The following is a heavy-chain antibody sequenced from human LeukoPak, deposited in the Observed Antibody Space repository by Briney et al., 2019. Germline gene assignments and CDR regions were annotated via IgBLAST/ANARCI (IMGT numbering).Heavy chain of an antibody. D-gene: IGHD3-10*01. CDR1: GGSIISYY. CDR3: ARGGGPLWFGDLEFDP. V-gene: IGHV4-59*01. Sequence: SETLSLTCTVSGGSIISYYWSWIRQPPGKGLEWIGYIYHSGSTNYNPSLKSRVTISVDTSKNQFSLKLSSVTAADTAVYYCARGGGPLWFGDLEFDPWGQGTLVTVSS. J-gene: IGHJ5*02. CDR2: IYHSGST.